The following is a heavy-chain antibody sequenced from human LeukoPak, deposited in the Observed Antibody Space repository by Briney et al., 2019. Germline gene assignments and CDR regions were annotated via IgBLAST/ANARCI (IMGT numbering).Heavy chain of an antibody. Sequence: PSETLSLTCTISGGSISSYYWSWIRQPPGKGLEWIGYIYYTGSTNHNPSLKSRVTISVDTSKNQFSLKLSSVTAADTAVYYCARGGGSGSYENWFDPWGQGTLVTVSS. D-gene: IGHD3-10*01. V-gene: IGHV4-59*01. CDR1: GGSISSYY. CDR2: IYYTGST. CDR3: ARGGGSGSYENWFDP. J-gene: IGHJ5*02.